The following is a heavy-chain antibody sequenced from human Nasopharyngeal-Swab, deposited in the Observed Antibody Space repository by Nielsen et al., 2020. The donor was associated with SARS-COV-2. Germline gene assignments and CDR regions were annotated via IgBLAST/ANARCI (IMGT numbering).Heavy chain of an antibody. Sequence: SETLSLTCTVSGGSISSGGYYWSWIRQHPGKGLEWIGYIYYSGSTYYNPSLKSRVTLSVDTSKNQFSLKLSSVTAADTAVYYCARARVVVPAANDWFDPWGQGTLVTVSS. CDR1: GGSISSGGYY. V-gene: IGHV4-31*03. CDR2: IYYSGST. CDR3: ARARVVVPAANDWFDP. J-gene: IGHJ5*02. D-gene: IGHD2-2*01.